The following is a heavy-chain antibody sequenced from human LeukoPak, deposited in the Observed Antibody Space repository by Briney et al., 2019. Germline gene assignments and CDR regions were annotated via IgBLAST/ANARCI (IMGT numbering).Heavy chain of an antibody. CDR2: ISGSGGST. D-gene: IGHD2-2*01. Sequence: PGGSLRLSCAVSGFSFSSYTMSWVRQAPEKGLEWVSAISGSGGSTYYADCVKGRFTISRDNSKNTLFLQMNSLRAEDTAVYYCAKDLGYCSSFSCPFDYWGQGTLVTVSS. CDR1: GFSFSSYT. V-gene: IGHV3-23*01. J-gene: IGHJ4*02. CDR3: AKDLGYCSSFSCPFDY.